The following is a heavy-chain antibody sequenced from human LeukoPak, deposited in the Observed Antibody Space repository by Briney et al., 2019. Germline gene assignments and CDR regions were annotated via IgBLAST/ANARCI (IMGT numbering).Heavy chain of an antibody. CDR2: IYSGGST. D-gene: IGHD1-1*01. V-gene: IGHV3-53*01. J-gene: IGHJ6*02. CDR3: ARNWPRPYGMDV. CDR1: GFTVSSNY. Sequence: GGSLRLSCAASGFTVSSNYMSWVRQAPGKGLEGVSVIYSGGSTYYADSVKGRFTISRDKSKNMVYLQMNSLRADDTAVYYCARNWPRPYGMDVWGQGTTVTVSS.